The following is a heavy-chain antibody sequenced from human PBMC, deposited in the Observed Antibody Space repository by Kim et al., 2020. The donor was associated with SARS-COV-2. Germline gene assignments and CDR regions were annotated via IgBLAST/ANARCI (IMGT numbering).Heavy chain of an antibody. V-gene: IGHV3-15*01. J-gene: IGHJ4*02. Sequence: PVKGRFTISRDDSNNTLYLQMNSLKTEDTAVYYCTTVPAPYCSSTSCPNYWGQGTLVTVSS. CDR3: TTVPAPYCSSTSCPNY. D-gene: IGHD2-2*01.